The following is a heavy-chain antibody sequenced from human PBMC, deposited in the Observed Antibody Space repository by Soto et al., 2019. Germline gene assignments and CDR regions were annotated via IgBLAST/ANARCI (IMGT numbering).Heavy chain of an antibody. CDR1: GFTFSSYA. Sequence: GGSLRLSCAASGFTFSSYAMSWVRQAPGKGLEWVSAISGSGGSTYYADSVKGRFTISRDNSKNTLYLQMNSLRAEDTAVYYCAKDLYCSGGSCYLNYFDYWGQGTLVTVSS. J-gene: IGHJ4*02. V-gene: IGHV3-23*01. D-gene: IGHD2-15*01. CDR3: AKDLYCSGGSCYLNYFDY. CDR2: ISGSGGST.